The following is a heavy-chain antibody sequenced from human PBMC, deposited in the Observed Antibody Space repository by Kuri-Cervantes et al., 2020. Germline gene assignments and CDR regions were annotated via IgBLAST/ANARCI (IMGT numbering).Heavy chain of an antibody. CDR1: GGSFSGYY. V-gene: IGHV4-34*01. Sequence: GSLRLSCAVYGGSFSGYYWSWIRQPPGKGLEWIGEINHSGSTNYNPSLKSRVTISVDTSKNQFSLKLSSVTAADTAVYYCARDYYDSSGTFDYWGQGTLVTVSS. J-gene: IGHJ4*02. D-gene: IGHD3-22*01. CDR3: ARDYYDSSGTFDY. CDR2: INHSGST.